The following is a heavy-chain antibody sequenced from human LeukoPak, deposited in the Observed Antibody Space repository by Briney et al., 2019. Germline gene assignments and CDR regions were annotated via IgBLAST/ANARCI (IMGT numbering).Heavy chain of an antibody. J-gene: IGHJ3*02. D-gene: IGHD7-27*01. CDR1: GYTFTSYG. CDR3: ARVPWSNWGSPDAFDI. V-gene: IGHV1-18*01. Sequence: GASVKVSCKASGYTFTSYGISWVRQAPGQGLEWMGWISAYNGNTNYAQKFQGRVTMTRDTSISTAYMELSRLRSDDTAVYYCARVPWSNWGSPDAFDIWGQGTMVTVSS. CDR2: ISAYNGNT.